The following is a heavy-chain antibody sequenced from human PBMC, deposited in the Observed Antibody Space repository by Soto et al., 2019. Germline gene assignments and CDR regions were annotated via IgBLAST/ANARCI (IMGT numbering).Heavy chain of an antibody. CDR3: ARGSGYKNYYYYGMDV. D-gene: IGHD3-9*01. CDR2: ISYDGSNK. CDR1: GFTFVSYA. Sequence: PXGSLTLSCAATGFTFVSYAMHWVRQEPGRGLEWVAVISYDGSNKYYADSVKGRFTISRDNSKNTLYLQMTSLRAEDTAVYYCARGSGYKNYYYYGMDVWGQGTTVTVSS. V-gene: IGHV3-30-3*01. J-gene: IGHJ6*02.